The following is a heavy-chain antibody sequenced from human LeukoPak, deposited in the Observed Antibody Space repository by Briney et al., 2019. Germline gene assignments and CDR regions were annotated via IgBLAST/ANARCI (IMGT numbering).Heavy chain of an antibody. D-gene: IGHD3-10*01. CDR2: IIPIFGTA. V-gene: IGHV1-69*06. CDR1: GGTFSSYA. Sequence: ASVNVSCKASGGTFSSYAISWVRQAPGQGLEWMGGIIPIFGTANYAQKFQGRVTITADKSTSTAYMEQSRLRSEDTAVYYCARDLVRGVKYNWFDPWGQGTLVTVSS. J-gene: IGHJ5*02. CDR3: ARDLVRGVKYNWFDP.